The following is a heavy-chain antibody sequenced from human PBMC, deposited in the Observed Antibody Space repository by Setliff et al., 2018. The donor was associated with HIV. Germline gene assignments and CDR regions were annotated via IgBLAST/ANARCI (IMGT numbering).Heavy chain of an antibody. CDR3: ANRLRGYNKWYYFDY. D-gene: IGHD1-1*01. CDR1: GFTFYSYA. J-gene: IGHJ4*02. CDR2: MSGSTGDT. V-gene: IGHV3-23*01. Sequence: RLSCAASGFTFYSYAMSWVRQAPGKGLEWVATMSGSTGDTYYADSVKGRFTISRDNSKNTLSLQMNILGAEDTAIYYCANRLRGYNKWYYFDYWGQGTLVTVSS.